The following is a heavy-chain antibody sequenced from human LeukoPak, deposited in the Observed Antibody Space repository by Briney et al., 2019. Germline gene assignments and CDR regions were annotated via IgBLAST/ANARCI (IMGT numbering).Heavy chain of an antibody. V-gene: IGHV4-39*01. Sequence: SETLSLTCGVSGGSISRSSYYWGWIRQPPGKGLEWIGSIYYSGTTYSNPSLKSRVTISVDTSKNQFSLKLRSVTAADTAVYYCARQNDRSHDYWGQGTLVTVSS. CDR2: IYYSGTT. CDR1: GGSISRSSYY. J-gene: IGHJ4*02. CDR3: ARQNDRSHDY. D-gene: IGHD1-1*01.